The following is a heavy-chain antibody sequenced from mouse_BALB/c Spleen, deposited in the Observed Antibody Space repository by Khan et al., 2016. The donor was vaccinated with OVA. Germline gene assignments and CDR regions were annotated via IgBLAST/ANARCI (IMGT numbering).Heavy chain of an antibody. J-gene: IGHJ2*01. Sequence: VQLKQSGPELVKPGASVKVSCKASGYSFTDYNMFWVKQSPGKSLEWIGYIDPYNGGTIYNQKFKGKATLTVDKSSSTAFMHLNSLTSEDSAVYSCVLICYYGAGFDYWGQGTTVTVSS. CDR1: GYSFTDYN. CDR2: IDPYNGGT. V-gene: IGHV1S135*01. CDR3: VLICYYGAGFDY. D-gene: IGHD1-1*01.